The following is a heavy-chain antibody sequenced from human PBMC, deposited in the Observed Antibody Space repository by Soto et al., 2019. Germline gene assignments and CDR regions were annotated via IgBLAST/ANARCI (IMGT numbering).Heavy chain of an antibody. CDR2: IGGGGHDT. D-gene: IGHD3-3*01. J-gene: IGHJ4*02. CDR1: GFAFSAYA. Sequence: QLLESGGSLVEPGGSLRLSCSASGFAFSAYAMSWVRQAPQKGLEWVSGIGGGGHDTRYGDSVKGRFSITRDNSRNTLYLEMNMLTAADTAVDYGANHPIFGVGSRYFAHWGRGVLVTVSS. CDR3: ANHPIFGVGSRYFAH. V-gene: IGHV3-23*01.